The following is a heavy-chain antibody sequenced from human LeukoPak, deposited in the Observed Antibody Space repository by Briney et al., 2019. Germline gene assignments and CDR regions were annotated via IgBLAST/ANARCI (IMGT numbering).Heavy chain of an antibody. CDR1: GGSINNYY. CDR3: ARGRYCSADICSGGDAFDI. V-gene: IGHV4-4*07. J-gene: IGHJ3*02. D-gene: IGHD2-15*01. CDR2: IYTRGSP. Sequence: PSETLSLPCTVSGGSINNYYWRWIRHPGGKALEGIGRIYTRGSPNYNPSLERRVTMSVDTSKNQYSLKLSSVTAADTAVYYCARGRYCSADICSGGDAFDIWGQATMVSVSS.